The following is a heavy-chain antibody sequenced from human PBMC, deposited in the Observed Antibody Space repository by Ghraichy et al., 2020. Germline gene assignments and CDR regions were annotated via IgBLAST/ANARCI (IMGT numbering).Heavy chain of an antibody. CDR3: ARDKGAGGTTSMDV. V-gene: IGHV3-33*01. Sequence: GESLNISCAASGFTFSENGMHWARQAPGKGLEWVANIWYDGRNKYYAESVKDRFNISRDNSKNTMSLQMNSLRVEDTAVYYCARDKGAGGTTSMDVWGQGTTVIGSS. J-gene: IGHJ6*02. CDR1: GFTFSENG. CDR2: IWYDGRNK. D-gene: IGHD6-13*01.